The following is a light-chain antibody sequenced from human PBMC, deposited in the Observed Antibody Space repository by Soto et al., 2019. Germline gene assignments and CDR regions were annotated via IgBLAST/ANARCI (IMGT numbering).Light chain of an antibody. J-gene: IGKJ4*01. Sequence: EIVMTQSPATLSVSPGERATLSCRASHSVSSRLAWYQQKPGQAPRLLIYGASTRATGLPARFSGSGSGTEITLTISSLQSEDFAVYYFQHYTNWPLTFGGGTNVEIK. V-gene: IGKV3-15*01. CDR2: GAS. CDR1: HSVSSR. CDR3: QHYTNWPLT.